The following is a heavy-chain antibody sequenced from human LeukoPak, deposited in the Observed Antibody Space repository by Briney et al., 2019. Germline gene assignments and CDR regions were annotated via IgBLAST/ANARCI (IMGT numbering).Heavy chain of an antibody. CDR3: GREIPSGSYAPDY. J-gene: IGHJ4*02. CDR1: GFTFSSYS. CDR2: ISSSGRSI. D-gene: IGHD1-26*01. Sequence: GGSLRLSCAASGFTFSSYSMNWVRQAPGKGLEWVSYISSSGRSILYADSVKGRFTVSRDNAKNSLYPQMDNLRAEDTAVYYCGREIPSGSYAPDYWGQGILVIVSS. V-gene: IGHV3-21*05.